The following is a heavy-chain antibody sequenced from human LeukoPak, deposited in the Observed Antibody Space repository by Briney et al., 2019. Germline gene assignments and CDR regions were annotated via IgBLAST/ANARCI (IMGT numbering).Heavy chain of an antibody. V-gene: IGHV3-48*03. J-gene: IGHJ4*02. CDR1: GFTLSSYE. CDR3: ASGSPAFDY. CDR2: ISSSGSTI. Sequence: GGSLRLSCAASGFTLSSYEMKWVRQAAGKGLEWVSYISSSGSTIYYADSVKGRFTISRDNAKNKLYLQMNSLRAEDTAVYYCASGSPAFDYWGQGTLVTVSS.